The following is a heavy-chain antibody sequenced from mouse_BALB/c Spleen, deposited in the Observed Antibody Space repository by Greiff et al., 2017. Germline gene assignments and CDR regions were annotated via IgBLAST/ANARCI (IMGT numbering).Heavy chain of an antibody. CDR3: ARDGASVWYFDV. J-gene: IGHJ1*01. Sequence: DVMLVESGGGLVQPGGSLRLSCATSGFTFTDYYMSWVRQPPGKALEWLGFIRNKANGYTTEYSASVKGRFTISRDNSQSILYLQMNTLRAEDSATYYCARDGASVWYFDVWGAGTTVTVSS. CDR2: IRNKANGYTT. V-gene: IGHV7-3*02. D-gene: IGHD3-1*01. CDR1: GFTFTDYY.